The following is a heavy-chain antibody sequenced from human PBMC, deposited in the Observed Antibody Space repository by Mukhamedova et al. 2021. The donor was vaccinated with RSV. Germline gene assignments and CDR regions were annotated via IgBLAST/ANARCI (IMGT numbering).Heavy chain of an antibody. V-gene: IGHV1-18*01. CDR3: ARVNYYDSSGYFPGWNALDI. CDR2: ISTYNSNT. Sequence: NWVRQVPGQGLEWMGWISTYNSNTNYAQRLQGRVSMTTDTSTRTAYMELRILRSDDTAVYYCARVNYYDSSGYFPGWNALDIWG. J-gene: IGHJ3*02. D-gene: IGHD3-22*01.